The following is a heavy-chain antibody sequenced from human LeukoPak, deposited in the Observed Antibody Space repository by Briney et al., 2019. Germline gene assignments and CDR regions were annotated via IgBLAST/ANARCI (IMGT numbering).Heavy chain of an antibody. V-gene: IGHV4-59*08. J-gene: IGHJ4*02. Sequence: SETLSLTCTVSGGSFSSYYWSWIRQPPGKGLQWIGYIHYSGSTNHNPSLKSRVTISVDTSKNQFSLKLSSVTAADTAVYYCARSAYYHGSGSHGTFDYWGQGTLVTVSS. CDR3: ARSAYYHGSGSHGTFDY. D-gene: IGHD3-10*01. CDR1: GGSFSSYY. CDR2: IHYSGST.